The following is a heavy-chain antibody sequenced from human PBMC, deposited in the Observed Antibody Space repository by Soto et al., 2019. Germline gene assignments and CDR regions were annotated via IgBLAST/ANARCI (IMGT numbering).Heavy chain of an antibody. V-gene: IGHV4-61*01. J-gene: IGHJ4*02. CDR2: IYYSGST. D-gene: IGHD6-19*01. Sequence: QVQLQESGPGLVKPSETLSLTCTVSGGSVSSGSYYWSWIRQPPGKGLEWIGYIYYSGSTNYNPSLKSRVTISVDTSKNQFSLKLSSVTAADTVVYYCARGNSSGWYIVPLNYWGQGTLVTVSS. CDR1: GGSVSSGSYY. CDR3: ARGNSSGWYIVPLNY.